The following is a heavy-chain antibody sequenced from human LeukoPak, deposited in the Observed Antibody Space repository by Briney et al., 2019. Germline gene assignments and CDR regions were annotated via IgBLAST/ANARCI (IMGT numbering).Heavy chain of an antibody. CDR3: RRVGYSYGTDWFDP. V-gene: IGHV4-59*12. J-gene: IGHJ5*02. CDR2: IYYSGST. Sequence: SEPLSLTCTVSGGSISSYYGSWLRQPPGKGLEWVGYIYYSGSTNYHPSLKRRVPIPQEQSKNQSFLQLGSATAGDTAGFYCRRVGYSYGTDWFDPWGQGTLVTVSS. CDR1: GGSISSYY. D-gene: IGHD5-18*01.